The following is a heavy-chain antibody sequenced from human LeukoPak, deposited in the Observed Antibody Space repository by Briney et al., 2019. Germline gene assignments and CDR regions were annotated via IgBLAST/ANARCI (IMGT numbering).Heavy chain of an antibody. J-gene: IGHJ4*02. D-gene: IGHD4-11*01. CDR1: GFSFSSSG. CDR2: ISSNGGGTYGT. Sequence: GGSLRLSCVASGFSFSSSGMHWVRQAPGKGLEYVSAISSNGGGTYGTYYATSVKGRFTVSRDNSKNTLYLQMGSLRVEDMAVYYCARAYGNSDDYWGQGTLVTVSS. V-gene: IGHV3-64*01. CDR3: ARAYGNSDDY.